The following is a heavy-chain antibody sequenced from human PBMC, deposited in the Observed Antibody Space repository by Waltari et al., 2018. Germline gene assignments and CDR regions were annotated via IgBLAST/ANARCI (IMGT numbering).Heavy chain of an antibody. J-gene: IGHJ4*02. CDR1: GLSCCRND. Sequence: EVQLVESVGGLVQPGGSLRLSCVASGLSCCRNDLRWCRQAPGRGLEWVSVIYSGGSTIYADSVKGRFTISRDNSKNALYLQMSSLRAEDTAVYFCASCSRSSCYQGGFDYWGQGTLVTFTS. D-gene: IGHD2-2*01. CDR2: IYSGGST. CDR3: ASCSRSSCYQGGFDY. V-gene: IGHV3-53*01.